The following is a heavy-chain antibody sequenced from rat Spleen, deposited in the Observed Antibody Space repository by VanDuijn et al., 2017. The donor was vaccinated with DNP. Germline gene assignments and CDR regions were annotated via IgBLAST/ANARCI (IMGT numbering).Heavy chain of an antibody. CDR2: INYSGST. CDR3: ARGVDYGGSNWFAY. Sequence: VQLKESGPGLVQPSQSLSLTCSVTGYSITSNYWGWIRKFPGNKMEWMGYINYSGSTSYNPSLKSRISITRDTSKNQFFLQLNSVTTEDTATYYCARGVDYGGSNWFAYWGQGTLVTVSS. J-gene: IGHJ3*01. D-gene: IGHD1-11*01. V-gene: IGHV3-1*01. CDR1: GYSITSNY.